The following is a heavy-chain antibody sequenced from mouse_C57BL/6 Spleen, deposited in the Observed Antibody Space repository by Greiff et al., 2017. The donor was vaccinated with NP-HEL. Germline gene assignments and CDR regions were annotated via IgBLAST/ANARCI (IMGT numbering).Heavy chain of an antibody. CDR3: ARWHGFDY. Sequence: EVQLQQSGPELVKPGASVKISCKASGYSFTGYYMNWVKQSPEKSLEWIGEINPSTGGTTYNQKFKAKATLTVDKSSSTAYMQLKSLTSEDSAVYYCARWHGFDYWGQGTTLTVSS. J-gene: IGHJ2*01. D-gene: IGHD3-1*01. V-gene: IGHV1-42*01. CDR1: GYSFTGYY. CDR2: INPSTGGT.